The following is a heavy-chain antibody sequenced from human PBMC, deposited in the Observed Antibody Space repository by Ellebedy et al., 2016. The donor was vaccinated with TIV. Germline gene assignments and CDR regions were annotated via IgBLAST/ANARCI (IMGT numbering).Heavy chain of an antibody. CDR1: GGSISDSDYY. J-gene: IGHJ4*02. CDR2: IHYRGST. CDR3: ASHRGFSSGWTFDY. V-gene: IGHV4-39*07. D-gene: IGHD6-19*01. Sequence: MPGGSLRLSCTVSGGSISDSDYYWDWIRQPPGKGLEWIGSIHYRGSTYYNPSLKSRVTISVDTSKNQFSLSLTSVTAADTALYFLASHRGFSSGWTFDYWGLGTLVSVSS.